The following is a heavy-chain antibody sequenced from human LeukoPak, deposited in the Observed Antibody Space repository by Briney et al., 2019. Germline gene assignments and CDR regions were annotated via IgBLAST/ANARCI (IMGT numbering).Heavy chain of an antibody. CDR2: ISWNSGSI. CDR3: AKDIGHGAFDI. Sequence: QSGGSLRLSCAASGFTFDDYAMHWVRQAPGKGLEWVSGISWNSGSIGYADSVKGRFTISRDNAKNSLYLQMNSLRAEDTALYYCAKDIGHGAFDIWGQGTMVTVSS. V-gene: IGHV3-9*01. CDR1: GFTFDDYA. J-gene: IGHJ3*02.